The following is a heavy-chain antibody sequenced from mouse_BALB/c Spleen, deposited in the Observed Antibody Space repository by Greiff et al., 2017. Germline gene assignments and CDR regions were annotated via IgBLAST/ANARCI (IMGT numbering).Heavy chain of an antibody. Sequence: EVHLVESGGGLVQPGGSLKLSCAASGFTFSSYGMFWVRQTPDKRLELVATINSNGGSTYYPDSVKGRFTISRDNAKNTLYLQMSSLKSEDTAMYYCARDGDRYEAWFAYWGQGTLVTVSA. J-gene: IGHJ3*01. CDR3: ARDGDRYEAWFAY. V-gene: IGHV5-6-3*01. CDR1: GFTFSSYG. CDR2: INSNGGST. D-gene: IGHD2-14*01.